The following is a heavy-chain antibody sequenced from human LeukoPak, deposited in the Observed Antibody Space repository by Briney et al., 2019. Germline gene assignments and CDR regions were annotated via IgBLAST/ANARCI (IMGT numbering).Heavy chain of an antibody. CDR3: ARGGTAMVKYNWFDP. CDR1: GGSISSSSYY. J-gene: IGHJ5*02. CDR2: IYYSGST. D-gene: IGHD5-18*01. Sequence: SETLSLTCTVSGGSISSSSYYWGWIRQPPGKGLEWIGSIYYSGSTYYNSSLKSRVTISVDTSKNQFSLKLSSVTAADTAVYYCARGGTAMVKYNWFDPWGQGTLVTVSS. V-gene: IGHV4-39*01.